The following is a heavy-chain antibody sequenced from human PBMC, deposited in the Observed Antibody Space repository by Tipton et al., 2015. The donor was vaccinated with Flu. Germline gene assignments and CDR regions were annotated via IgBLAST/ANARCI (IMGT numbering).Heavy chain of an antibody. CDR2: MNPNSGNT. D-gene: IGHD2-2*01. Sequence: QLVQSGAEVKNPGASVKVSCKASGYTFTSYDINWVRQATGQGLEWMGWMNPNSGNTGYAQKFKGRVTMTRNTSISTAYMELSSLRSEDAAVYCCARVRGVGYQRHCYGMDVWGQGTTVPVSS. V-gene: IGHV1-8*01. CDR1: GYTFTSYD. CDR3: ARVRGVGYQRHCYGMDV. J-gene: IGHJ6*02.